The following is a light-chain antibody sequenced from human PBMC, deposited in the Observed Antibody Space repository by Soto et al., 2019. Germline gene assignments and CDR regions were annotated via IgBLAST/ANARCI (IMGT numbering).Light chain of an antibody. CDR3: QQHNNWPPLT. Sequence: EIVMTQSPATLSVSPGDRATLSCRASQSVSSSLAWYQQIPGQAPRLLIYDASTRATGIPARFGGSGSGTEFTLTISSLQSEDFAVYYCQQHNNWPPLTFGGGTKVELK. CDR1: QSVSSS. CDR2: DAS. V-gene: IGKV3-15*01. J-gene: IGKJ4*01.